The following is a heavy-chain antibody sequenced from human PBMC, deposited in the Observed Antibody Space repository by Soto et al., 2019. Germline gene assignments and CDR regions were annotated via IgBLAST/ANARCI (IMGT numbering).Heavy chain of an antibody. J-gene: IGHJ6*02. V-gene: IGHV3-48*03. CDR3: ARDQEVHDSRGHKIRAMDV. D-gene: IGHD6-19*01. Sequence: LRLSCAASGFPFSRYEMNWVRQAPGKGLEWISYISESGTSMYYADAVKGRFAISRDNAQNSLYLQMNSLRIEDTAVYYCARDQEVHDSRGHKIRAMDVWGQGTTVTVSS. CDR1: GFPFSRYE. CDR2: ISESGTSM.